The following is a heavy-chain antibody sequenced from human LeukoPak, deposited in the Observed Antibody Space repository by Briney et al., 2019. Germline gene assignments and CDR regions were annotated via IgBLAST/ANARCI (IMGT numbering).Heavy chain of an antibody. CDR2: INHSGNT. D-gene: IGHD3-3*01. V-gene: IGHV4-34*01. CDR1: GGSFSGYY. Sequence: SETLSVTCAVYGGSFSGYYWSWIRQPPGKGLEWIGEINHSGNTNYNPSLKSRVTISVDTSKNQFSLKLSSVTAADTAVYYCAREVIFGVVIMRNWFDPWGQGTLVTVSS. CDR3: AREVIFGVVIMRNWFDP. J-gene: IGHJ5*02.